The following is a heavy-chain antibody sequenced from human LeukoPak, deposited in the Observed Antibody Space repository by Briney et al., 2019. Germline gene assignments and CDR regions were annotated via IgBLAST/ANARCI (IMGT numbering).Heavy chain of an antibody. D-gene: IGHD3-10*02. CDR2: ISSDSDYI. CDR3: ARDVPYYYYMDI. CDR1: GFTFDDYA. J-gene: IGHJ6*03. V-gene: IGHV3-21*01. Sequence: GGSLRLSCAASGFTFDDYAMHWVRQAPGKGLEWVSSISSDSDYIYYADSVQGRFSISRDNAKNSLYLQLNTLRAEDTALYYCARDVPYYYYMDIWGKGTTVTISS.